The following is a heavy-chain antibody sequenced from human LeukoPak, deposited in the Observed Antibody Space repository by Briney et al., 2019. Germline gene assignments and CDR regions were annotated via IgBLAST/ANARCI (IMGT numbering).Heavy chain of an antibody. CDR3: AKGRLSGVVVAGYGMDV. CDR1: GFTLSSYA. CDR2: TSGSGGST. D-gene: IGHD6-19*01. Sequence: GGSLRLSCTASGFTLSSYAMSCVRQAPGKGLEWVSDTSGSGGSTYYADSVKGRFTISRDNSKSTLYLQTNSLRAEDTAVYYCAKGRLSGVVVAGYGMDVWGQGTTITVSS. V-gene: IGHV3-23*01. J-gene: IGHJ6*02.